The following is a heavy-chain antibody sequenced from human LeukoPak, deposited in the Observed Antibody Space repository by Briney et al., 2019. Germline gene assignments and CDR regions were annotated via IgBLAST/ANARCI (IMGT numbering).Heavy chain of an antibody. CDR2: IDPSDSYT. D-gene: IGHD2-2*01. CDR3: ARRTYCSSTSCYDPDFDY. J-gene: IGHJ4*02. CDR1: GYSFTSYW. Sequence: GESLKISCKGSGYSFTSYWISWVRQMPGKGLEWMGRIDPSDSYTNYSPSFQGHVTISADKSISTAYLQWSSPKASDTAMYYCARRTYCSSTSCYDPDFDYWGQGTLVTVSS. V-gene: IGHV5-10-1*01.